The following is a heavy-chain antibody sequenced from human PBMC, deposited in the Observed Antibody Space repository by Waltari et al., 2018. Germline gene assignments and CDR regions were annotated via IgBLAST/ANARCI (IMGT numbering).Heavy chain of an antibody. CDR2: IRHTGDT. CDR3: ALWESGWRAFRF. D-gene: IGHD6-19*01. J-gene: IGHJ4*03. Sequence: QVQLQESGPGLVKSSETLSLTCTVSGVSVRGSFWNWIRQAPGKGPEWIGYIRHTGDTKQNPSLKSRVTMSVDTSRNDFSLRLSSVTAADTAVYYCALWESGWRAFRFWGQGTLGTVSS. CDR1: GVSVRGSF. V-gene: IGHV4-59*08.